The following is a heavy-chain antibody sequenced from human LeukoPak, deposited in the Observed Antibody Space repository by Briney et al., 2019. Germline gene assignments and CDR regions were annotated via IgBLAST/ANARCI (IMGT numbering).Heavy chain of an antibody. CDR2: IVPIVGLA. CDR3: ARSVAAAGRTGSFGP. D-gene: IGHD6-13*01. V-gene: IGHV1-69*04. CDR1: GGTFSGDA. J-gene: IGHJ5*02. Sequence: SVTVSCKASGGTFSGDAISWVRQAPGQGLEWMGRIVPIVGLANYAQKFQGRVTITADKSTSTAYMDLRSLRYEDTAVYYCARSVAAAGRTGSFGPWGQGTLVTVSS.